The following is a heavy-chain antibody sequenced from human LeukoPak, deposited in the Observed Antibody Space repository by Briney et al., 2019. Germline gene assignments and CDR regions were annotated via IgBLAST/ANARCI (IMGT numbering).Heavy chain of an antibody. J-gene: IGHJ6*03. Sequence: SVKVSCKASGGTFSSYAISWVRQVPGQGLEWMGGIIPIFGTANYAQKFQGRVTITTDESTSTAYMELSSLRSEDTAVYYCARVLWFGELSYYYMDVWGKGTTVTVSS. V-gene: IGHV1-69*05. CDR1: GGTFSSYA. CDR3: ARVLWFGELSYYYMDV. CDR2: IIPIFGTA. D-gene: IGHD3-10*01.